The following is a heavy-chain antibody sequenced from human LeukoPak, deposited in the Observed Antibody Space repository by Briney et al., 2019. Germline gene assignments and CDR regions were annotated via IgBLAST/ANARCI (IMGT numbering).Heavy chain of an antibody. V-gene: IGHV4-4*02. CDR2: VSLEGVR. CDR1: GGSITTTNW. D-gene: IGHD2-8*01. CDR3: SGENGAFSPFGY. J-gene: IGHJ4*02. Sequence: SGTLSLTCGVSGGSITTTNWWSWVRPFPGQGLQWIGEVSLEGVRNYNPSLTSRVTMSLDRAENLLSLNLNSVTAADTAVYYCSGENGAFSPFGYWGQGILVTV.